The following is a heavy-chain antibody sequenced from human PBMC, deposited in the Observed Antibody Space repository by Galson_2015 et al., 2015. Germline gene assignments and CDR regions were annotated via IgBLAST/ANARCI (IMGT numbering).Heavy chain of an antibody. CDR2: MNPNSDNT. D-gene: IGHD6-13*01. V-gene: IGHV1-8*01. CDR1: GYTFISYD. CDR3: ARSPFSSRCYFYHYMDV. J-gene: IGHJ6*03. Sequence: SVKVSCKASGYTFISYDINWVRQATGQGLEWMGWMNPNSDNTGFAQKFQGRVTMTRNTSISTAYMELSSLRSEDTAVYYCARSPFSSRCYFYHYMDVWGKGTTVTVSS.